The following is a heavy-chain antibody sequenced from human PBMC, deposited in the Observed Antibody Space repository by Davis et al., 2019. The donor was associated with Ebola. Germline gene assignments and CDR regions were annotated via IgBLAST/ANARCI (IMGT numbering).Heavy chain of an antibody. CDR2: INAGNGNT. CDR3: ARGYSSSWYEYYYYMDV. Sequence: ASVQVSCKASGYTFTSYAMHWVRQAPGQRLEWMGWINAGNGNTKYSQKFQGRVTITRDTSASTAYMELSSLRSEDTAVYYCARGYSSSWYEYYYYMDVWGKGTTVTVSS. V-gene: IGHV1-3*01. CDR1: GYTFTSYA. D-gene: IGHD6-13*01. J-gene: IGHJ6*03.